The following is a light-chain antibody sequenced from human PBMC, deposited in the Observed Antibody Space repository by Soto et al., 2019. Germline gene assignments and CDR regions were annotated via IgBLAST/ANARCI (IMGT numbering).Light chain of an antibody. Sequence: QSALTQPASVSGSPGQSITISCTGSNSDIGNYNLVSWYQQYPGKAPKLIIYEGIKRPSGVSNRFFGSKSGNTASLTISGLQTEDEADYYCSSYAGSRVLFGGGTKLTVL. CDR3: SSYAGSRVL. CDR1: NSDIGNYNL. J-gene: IGLJ2*01. V-gene: IGLV2-23*01. CDR2: EGI.